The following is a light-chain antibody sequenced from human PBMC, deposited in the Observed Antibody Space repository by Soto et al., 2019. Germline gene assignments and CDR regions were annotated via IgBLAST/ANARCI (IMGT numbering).Light chain of an antibody. V-gene: IGKV1-12*01. CDR3: QQANSFPLT. CDR1: QGVSKW. J-gene: IGKJ5*01. Sequence: DIQLTHSPSSLSASVGDRVTITCRASQGVSKWLAWYQQKPGKAPILLIHGASSLQSGVPSRFSGSGSGTDFTLTITSLQPEDIATYYCQQANSFPLTFGQGTRLEIK. CDR2: GAS.